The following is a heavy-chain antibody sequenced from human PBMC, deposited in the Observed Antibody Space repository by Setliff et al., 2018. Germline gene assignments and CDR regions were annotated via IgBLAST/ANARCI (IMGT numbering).Heavy chain of an antibody. CDR1: GYSFTSYW. J-gene: IGHJ3*02. D-gene: IGHD3-9*01. CDR2: IYPGDSDT. CDR3: ARRTSQIRYFDWSYPHDAFDI. Sequence: GESLKISCKGSGYSFTSYWIGWVRQMPGKGLEWMGIIYPGDSDTRYSPSFQGQVTISADKSISTAYLQWSSLKASDTAMYYCARRTSQIRYFDWSYPHDAFDIWGQGTMVTVSS. V-gene: IGHV5-51*01.